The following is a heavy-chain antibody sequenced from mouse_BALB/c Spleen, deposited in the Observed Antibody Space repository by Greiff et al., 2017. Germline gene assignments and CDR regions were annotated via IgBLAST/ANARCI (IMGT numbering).Heavy chain of an antibody. J-gene: IGHJ4*01. CDR2: IYPGNVNT. Sequence: VQLQQSGPELVKPGASVRISCKASGYTFTSYYIHWVKQRPGQGLEWIGWIYPGNVNTKYNEKFKGKATLTADKSSSTAYMQLSSLTSEDSAVYYCALYDGYYPGGYAMDYWGQGTSVTVSS. CDR1: GYTFTSYY. CDR3: ALYDGYYPGGYAMDY. D-gene: IGHD2-3*01. V-gene: IGHV1S56*01.